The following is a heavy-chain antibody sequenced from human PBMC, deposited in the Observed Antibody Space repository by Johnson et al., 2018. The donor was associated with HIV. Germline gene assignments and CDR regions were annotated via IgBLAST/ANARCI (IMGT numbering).Heavy chain of an antibody. Sequence: VQLVESGGGLVQPGRSLRLSCAASGFTFDDYAMHWVRQAPGKGLEWVSGISWTSGRIGYADSVKGRFPISRDNAKNSLYLQMNSLSAEDTALYYCAKVTPYSSSSSAFDIWGQGTMVTVSS. D-gene: IGHD6-6*01. CDR2: ISWTSGRI. CDR3: AKVTPYSSSSSAFDI. J-gene: IGHJ3*02. V-gene: IGHV3-9*01. CDR1: GFTFDDYA.